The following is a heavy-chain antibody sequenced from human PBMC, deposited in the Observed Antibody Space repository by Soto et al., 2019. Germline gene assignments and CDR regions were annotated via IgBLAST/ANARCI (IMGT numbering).Heavy chain of an antibody. Sequence: GGSLRLSCAASGFTFSSYSMNWVRQAPGKGLEWVSYISSSSSTIYYADSVKGRFTISRDNAKNSLYLQMNSLRAEDTAVYYCAREEGTIFGVEDYYYYMDVWGKGTTVTVSS. CDR3: AREEGTIFGVEDYYYYMDV. J-gene: IGHJ6*03. D-gene: IGHD3-3*01. CDR2: ISSSSSTI. V-gene: IGHV3-48*01. CDR1: GFTFSSYS.